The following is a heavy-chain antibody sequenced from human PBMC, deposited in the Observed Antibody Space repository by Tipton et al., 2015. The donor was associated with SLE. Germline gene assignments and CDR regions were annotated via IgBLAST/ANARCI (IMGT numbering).Heavy chain of an antibody. CDR1: GGSFSGYY. V-gene: IGHV4-34*01. J-gene: IGHJ1*01. CDR2: INHSGST. CDR3: ATSGGSGEYFQH. Sequence: TLSLTCAVYGGSFSGYYWSWIRQPPGKGLEWIGEINHSGSTNYNPSLKSRVTISVDTSKNQFSLKLSSVTAADTAVYYCATSGGSGEYFQHWGQGTLVTVSS. D-gene: IGHD6-25*01.